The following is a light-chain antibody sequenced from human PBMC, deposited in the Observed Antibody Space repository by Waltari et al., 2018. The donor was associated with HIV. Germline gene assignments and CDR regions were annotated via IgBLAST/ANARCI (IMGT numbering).Light chain of an antibody. CDR2: KDT. Sequence: SYELTQPPSVSVSLGQMARITCSGEALPKKYAFWYQQKPGQAPVLVIYKDTERPSGIPERFSGSSSGTIVTLTISGVQAEDEADYYCLSADNSATYQGVFGGGTKLTVL. CDR1: ALPKKY. CDR3: LSADNSATYQGV. V-gene: IGLV3-16*01. J-gene: IGLJ3*02.